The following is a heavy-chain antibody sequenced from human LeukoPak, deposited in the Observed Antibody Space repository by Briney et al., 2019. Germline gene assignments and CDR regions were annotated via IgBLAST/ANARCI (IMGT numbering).Heavy chain of an antibody. CDR2: IYYSGST. CDR3: ARLFSGWEYYFDY. D-gene: IGHD6-19*01. Sequence: SETLSLTCTVSGGSISSYYWSWIRQPPGKGLEWIGYIYYSGSTNYNPSLKSRVTISVDTSKNQFSLKLSSVTAADTAVYYCARLFSGWEYYFDYWGQGTLVTVSS. V-gene: IGHV4-59*01. CDR1: GGSISSYY. J-gene: IGHJ4*02.